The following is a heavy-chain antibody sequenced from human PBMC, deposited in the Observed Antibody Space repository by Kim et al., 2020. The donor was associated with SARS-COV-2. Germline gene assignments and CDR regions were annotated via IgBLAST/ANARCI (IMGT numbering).Heavy chain of an antibody. V-gene: IGHV4-34*01. Sequence: PSLKSRVTISVDTSKNQFSLKLSSVAAADTAVYYCASFYDSSGYNHPFDYWGQGTLVTVSS. J-gene: IGHJ4*02. D-gene: IGHD3-22*01. CDR3: ASFYDSSGYNHPFDY.